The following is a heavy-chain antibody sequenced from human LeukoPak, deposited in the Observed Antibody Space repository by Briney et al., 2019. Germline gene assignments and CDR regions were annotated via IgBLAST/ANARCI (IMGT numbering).Heavy chain of an antibody. CDR2: INPNSGGT. V-gene: IGHV1-2*02. CDR3: ARELHYYDSSGYYHDY. Sequence: GASVKVSCKASGYTFTGYYMHWVRQAPGQGLEWMGWINPNSGGTNYAQKFQGRVTMTRDTSISTAYMELSRLRSDDTAVYYCARELHYYDSSGYYHDYWGQGTLVTVSS. D-gene: IGHD3-22*01. J-gene: IGHJ4*02. CDR1: GYTFTGYY.